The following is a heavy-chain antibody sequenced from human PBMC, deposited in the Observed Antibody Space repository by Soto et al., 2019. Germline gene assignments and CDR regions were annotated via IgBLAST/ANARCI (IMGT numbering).Heavy chain of an antibody. CDR1: GGSISSGGYY. J-gene: IGHJ4*02. D-gene: IGHD3-22*01. CDR2: NYYSGIT. Sequence: SETLSLTCTVSGGSISSGGYYWTWIRQHPGKGLEWIGYNYYSGITYYNPSLKSRVTISLDTSKNQFSLKLSSVTAADTAVYYCARLVYDSSGYRPGWGQGTLVTVSS. V-gene: IGHV4-31*03. CDR3: ARLVYDSSGYRPG.